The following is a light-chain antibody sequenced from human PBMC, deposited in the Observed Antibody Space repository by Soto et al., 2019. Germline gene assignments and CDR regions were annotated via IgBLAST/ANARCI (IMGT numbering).Light chain of an antibody. Sequence: QSVLTQPPSASGTPGQRVTISCSGSSSNIGSNYVFWYQHLPGTAPKLLIYRNNQRPSGVPDRFSGSKSGTSASLAISGLQSEDEADYYCAAWDDSLSGMVFGGGTKLTVL. J-gene: IGLJ2*01. CDR2: RNN. CDR1: SSNIGSNY. CDR3: AAWDDSLSGMV. V-gene: IGLV1-47*01.